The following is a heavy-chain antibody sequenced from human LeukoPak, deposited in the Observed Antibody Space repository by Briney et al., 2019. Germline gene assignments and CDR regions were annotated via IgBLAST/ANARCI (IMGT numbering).Heavy chain of an antibody. D-gene: IGHD4-23*01. CDR3: AREASGGYFDY. CDR2: INPTGDST. J-gene: IGHJ4*02. CDR1: GYTFSSYY. Sequence: ASVKVSCKASGYTFSSYYMHWVRQAPGQGLEWVGLINPTGDSTNYAQNFRGRVTMTRDASTSTVYMDLSSLRSEDTAVYYCAREASGGYFDYWGQGTLVTVSS. V-gene: IGHV1-46*01.